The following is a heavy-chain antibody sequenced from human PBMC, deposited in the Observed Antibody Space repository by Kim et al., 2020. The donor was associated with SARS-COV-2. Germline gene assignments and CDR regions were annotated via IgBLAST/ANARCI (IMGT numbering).Heavy chain of an antibody. Sequence: YNPSRKSRVTIAVDTSKNQFSLKLSSVTAADTAVYYCARATFYGSGRPDYWGQGTLVTVSS. CDR3: ARATFYGSGRPDY. V-gene: IGHV4-34*01. J-gene: IGHJ4*02. D-gene: IGHD3-10*01.